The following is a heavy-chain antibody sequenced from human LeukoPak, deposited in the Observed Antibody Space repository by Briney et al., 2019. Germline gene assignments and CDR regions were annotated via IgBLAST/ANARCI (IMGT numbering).Heavy chain of an antibody. CDR3: ARDSSPYCGDDCYFDAFDL. Sequence: PGGSLRLSCAASGFTFSNYWMYWVRQAPGKGLVWVSRINSDGSSTSYADSVKGRFTVSRDNAKNFLYLQMNSLRAEDTAVYFCARDSSPYCGDDCYFDAFDLWGQGTMVTVSS. CDR2: INSDGSST. D-gene: IGHD2-21*02. J-gene: IGHJ3*01. V-gene: IGHV3-74*01. CDR1: GFTFSNYW.